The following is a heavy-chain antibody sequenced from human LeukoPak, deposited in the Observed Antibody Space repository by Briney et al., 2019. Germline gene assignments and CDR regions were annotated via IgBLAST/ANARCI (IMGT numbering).Heavy chain of an antibody. D-gene: IGHD3-22*01. Sequence: GGSLRLSCAISGFSLTNAWMKWVRQAPGKGPEWVGRSKSKADGGTTDYAAPVKGRFTISRDDSKNTLFLQMNSLQTEDTAIYYCSCYRDSCRQQKRYDYWGQGTLVTVSS. CDR3: SCYRDSCRQQKRYDY. CDR2: SKSKADGGTT. CDR1: GFSLTNAW. J-gene: IGHJ4*02. V-gene: IGHV3-15*01.